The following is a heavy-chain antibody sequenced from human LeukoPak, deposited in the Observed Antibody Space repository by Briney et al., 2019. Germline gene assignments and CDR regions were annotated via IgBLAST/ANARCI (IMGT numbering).Heavy chain of an antibody. CDR3: AREPRVDTAMVKGYFDY. J-gene: IGHJ4*02. CDR1: GSSISSYY. D-gene: IGHD5-18*01. CDR2: IYYSGSA. Sequence: SETLSLTCTVSGSSISSYYWSWIRQPPGRGLGGIGYIYYSGSANYNPSLKSRVTISVDTSKNQFSLKLSSVTAADTAVYYCAREPRVDTAMVKGYFDYWGQGTLVTVSS. V-gene: IGHV4-59*01.